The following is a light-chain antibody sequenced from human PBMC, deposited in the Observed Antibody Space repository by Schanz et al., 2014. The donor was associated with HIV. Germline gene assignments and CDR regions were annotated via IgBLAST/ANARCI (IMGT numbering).Light chain of an antibody. J-gene: IGLJ3*02. CDR2: EGS. V-gene: IGLV2-14*02. Sequence: QSVLTQPASVSGSPGQSITISCTGTSSDVGSYNLVSWYQQYPGKAPKLMIYEGSKRPSGVPDRFSGSKSGNTASLTISGLQAEDEADYYCSSFAGSNIPWVFGGGTKVTVL. CDR1: SSDVGSYNL. CDR3: SSFAGSNIPWV.